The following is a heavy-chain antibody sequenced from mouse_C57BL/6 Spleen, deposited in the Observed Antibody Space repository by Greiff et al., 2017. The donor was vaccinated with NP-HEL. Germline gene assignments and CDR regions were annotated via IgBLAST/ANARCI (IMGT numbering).Heavy chain of an antibody. V-gene: IGHV5-6*01. CDR3: ARQRAITTVVATDYFDY. CDR1: GFTFSSYG. J-gene: IGHJ2*01. D-gene: IGHD1-1*01. Sequence: DVQLVESGGDLVKPGGSLKLSCAASGFTFSSYGMSWVRQTPDKRLEWVATISSGGSYTYYPDSVKGRFTISRDNAKNTLYLQMSSLKSEDTAMYYCARQRAITTVVATDYFDYWGQGTTLTVSS. CDR2: ISSGGSYT.